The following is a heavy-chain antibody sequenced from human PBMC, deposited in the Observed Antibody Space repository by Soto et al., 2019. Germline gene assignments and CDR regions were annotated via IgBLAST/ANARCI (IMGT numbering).Heavy chain of an antibody. Sequence: ASVKVSCKASGYTFTSYYMHWVRQAPGQGLEWMGIINPSGGSTSYAQKFQGRVTMTRDTSTSTVYMELSSLRSEDTAVYYCARDGSSNAPGRGYYGMDVWGQGTTVTVSS. CDR3: ARDGSSNAPGRGYYGMDV. CDR1: GYTFTSYY. V-gene: IGHV1-46*01. J-gene: IGHJ6*02. D-gene: IGHD4-4*01. CDR2: INPSGGST.